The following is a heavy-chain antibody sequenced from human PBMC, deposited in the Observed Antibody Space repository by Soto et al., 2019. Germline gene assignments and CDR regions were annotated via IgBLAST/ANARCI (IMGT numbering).Heavy chain of an antibody. CDR1: GGSFSGYY. Sequence: QVQLQQWGAGLLKPSETLSLTCAVYGGSFSGYYWSWIRQPPGKGLEWIGESNHSGSTNYNPSLKSRVTISVDTSKNQFSLKLSSVTAADTAVYYCARDSDVGITGTEWSLRYFDYWGRGTLVTVSS. V-gene: IGHV4-34*01. D-gene: IGHD1-20*01. CDR3: ARDSDVGITGTEWSLRYFDY. J-gene: IGHJ4*02. CDR2: SNHSGST.